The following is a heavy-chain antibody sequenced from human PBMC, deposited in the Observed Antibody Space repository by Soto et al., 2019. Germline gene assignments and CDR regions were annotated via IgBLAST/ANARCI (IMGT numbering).Heavy chain of an antibody. V-gene: IGHV4-59*01. Sequence: QVQLQESGPGLVKPSETLSLTCTVSGGSISSYYWSWIRQPPGKGLEWIGYIYYSGSTNYNPSLKSRVTISGDTSKNQCSLKPSSVSAADTAVYYCARAAATPSVYYDYGMDVWGQGTTVTVSS. J-gene: IGHJ6*02. D-gene: IGHD2-2*01. CDR2: IYYSGST. CDR3: ARAAATPSVYYDYGMDV. CDR1: GGSISSYY.